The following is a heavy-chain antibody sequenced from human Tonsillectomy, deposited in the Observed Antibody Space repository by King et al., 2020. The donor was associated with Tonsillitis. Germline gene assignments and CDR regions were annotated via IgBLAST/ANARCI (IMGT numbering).Heavy chain of an antibody. J-gene: IGHJ4*02. CDR2: ISYSGST. D-gene: IGHD3/OR15-3a*01. V-gene: IGHV4-31*03. CDR3: ASYAYTFWTSIG. CDR1: GASISNGDYY. Sequence: VQLQESGPGLVKPSQTLSLTCTVSGASISNGDYYWSWIRQHPGKGLEWIGYISYSGSTYYDPFLQSRVTMSVDTSKNQFSLKLSSVAAADSAVYYCASYAYTFWTSIGWGQGTLVTVSS.